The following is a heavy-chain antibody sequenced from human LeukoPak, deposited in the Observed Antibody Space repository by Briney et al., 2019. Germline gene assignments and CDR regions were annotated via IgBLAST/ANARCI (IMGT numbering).Heavy chain of an antibody. D-gene: IGHD3-3*01. CDR3: AKDKHDFWSGHTNTWWFDP. V-gene: IGHV3-23*01. Sequence: GGSLRLSCAASGFTFSSYAMSWVRQAPGKGLEWVSAISCSGGSTYYADSVKGRFTISRDNSKNTLYLQMNSLRAEDTAVYYCAKDKHDFWSGHTNTWWFDPWGQGTLVTVSS. CDR2: ISCSGGST. J-gene: IGHJ5*02. CDR1: GFTFSSYA.